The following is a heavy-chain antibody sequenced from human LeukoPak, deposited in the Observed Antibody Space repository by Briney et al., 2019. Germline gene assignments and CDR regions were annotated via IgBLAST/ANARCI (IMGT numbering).Heavy chain of an antibody. J-gene: IGHJ4*02. V-gene: IGHV3-21*01. Sequence: PGGSLRLSCAASGFTFSSYSMNWVRQAPGKGLEWASSISSSSSYIYYADSVKGRFTISRDNAKNSLYLQMNSLRAEDTAVYYCARDYCSSTSCYLVNWGQGTLVTVSS. CDR3: ARDYCSSTSCYLVN. CDR2: ISSSSSYI. CDR1: GFTFSSYS. D-gene: IGHD2-2*01.